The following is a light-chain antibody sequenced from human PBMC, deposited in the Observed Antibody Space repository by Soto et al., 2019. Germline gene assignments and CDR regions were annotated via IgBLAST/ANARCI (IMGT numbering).Light chain of an antibody. Sequence: QSVLNQPASVSGSPGPSITLSCTGTSSDVGAYNYVSWYQQHPGKAPQLMISEVSSRASGVSNRFSGSKSGNTAYLTISGLQAEVEAEYYRSSYTSSSSLVVFGGGTKLTVL. CDR2: EVS. CDR1: SSDVGAYNY. J-gene: IGLJ2*01. V-gene: IGLV2-14*01. CDR3: SSYTSSSSLVV.